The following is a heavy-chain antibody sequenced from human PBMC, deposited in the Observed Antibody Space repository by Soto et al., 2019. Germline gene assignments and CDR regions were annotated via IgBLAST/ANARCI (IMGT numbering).Heavy chain of an antibody. Sequence: ASETLSLTCAVYGGSFSGYYWSWIRQPPGKGLEWIGETNHSGSTNYNPSLKSRVTISVDTSKNQFSLKLSSVTAADTAVYYCARALGWFVTGTAGGWFDPWGQGTLVTVSS. V-gene: IGHV4-34*01. CDR1: GGSFSGYY. J-gene: IGHJ5*02. D-gene: IGHD1-1*01. CDR3: ARALGWFVTGTAGGWFDP. CDR2: TNHSGST.